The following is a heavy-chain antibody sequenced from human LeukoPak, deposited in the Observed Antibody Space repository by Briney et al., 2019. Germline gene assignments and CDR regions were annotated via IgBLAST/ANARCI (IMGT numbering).Heavy chain of an antibody. Sequence: GGSLRPSCAASEFIFSSYAMSWVRQAPGKGLEWISRISGSGAGTYYSDSVRGRFTISRDNSKNTLYLQMNSLRAEDTAVYYCAKEEVWEVRGVGVDHWGQGTLATVSS. CDR1: EFIFSSYA. J-gene: IGHJ4*02. CDR3: AKEEVWEVRGVGVDH. CDR2: ISGSGAGT. V-gene: IGHV3-23*01. D-gene: IGHD3-10*01.